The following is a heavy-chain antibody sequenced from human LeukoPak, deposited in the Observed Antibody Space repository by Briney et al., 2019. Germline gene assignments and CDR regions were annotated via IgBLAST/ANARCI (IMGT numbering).Heavy chain of an antibody. J-gene: IGHJ4*02. D-gene: IGHD3-10*01. Sequence: SETLSLTCTVSGGSISSTSYYWGWIRQPPGKGLEWIGSIYHSGSTYYNPSLKSRVTISVDTSKNQFSLKLSSVTAADTAVYYCARRGYYGSGTYFDYWGQGTLVTVSS. CDR3: ARRGYYGSGTYFDY. V-gene: IGHV4-39*01. CDR2: IYHSGST. CDR1: GGSISSTSYY.